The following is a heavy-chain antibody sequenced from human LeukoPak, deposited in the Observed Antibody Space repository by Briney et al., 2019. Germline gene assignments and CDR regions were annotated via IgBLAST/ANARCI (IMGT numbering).Heavy chain of an antibody. CDR2: ISYDGSNK. Sequence: GGSLRLSCAASGFTFSSYGMHWVRQAPGKGLEWVAVISYDGSNKYYADSVKGRFTISRDNSKNTLYLQMNSLRAEDTAVYYCARVPKGVVGATKDASDIWGQGTMVTVSS. D-gene: IGHD1-26*01. V-gene: IGHV3-30*03. J-gene: IGHJ3*02. CDR3: ARVPKGVVGATKDASDI. CDR1: GFTFSSYG.